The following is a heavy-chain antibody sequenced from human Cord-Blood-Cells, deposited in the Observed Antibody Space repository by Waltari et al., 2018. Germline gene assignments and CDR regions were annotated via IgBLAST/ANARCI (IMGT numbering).Heavy chain of an antibody. J-gene: IGHJ6*03. CDR3: TRRVVVPAAIYYYYYYMDV. CDR2: INHSGST. D-gene: IGHD2-2*01. V-gene: IGHV4-34*01. CDR1: GGSFSGCY. Sequence: QVQLQQWGAGLLKPSETLSLTCAVYGGSFSGCYWSWIRQPPGKGLEWIGEINHSGSTNYNPSLKSRVTISVDTSKNQFSLKLSSVTAADTAVYYCTRRVVVPAAIYYYYYYMDVWGKGTTVTVSS.